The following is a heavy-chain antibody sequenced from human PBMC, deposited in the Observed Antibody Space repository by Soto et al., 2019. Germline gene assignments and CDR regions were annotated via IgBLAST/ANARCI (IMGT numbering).Heavy chain of an antibody. CDR3: AREPYVNYYDSSGYYYRWFDP. CDR1: RGSFVGYY. J-gene: IGHJ5*02. Sequence: SETLSLTCAVSRGSFVGYYWSWIRQPPGKGLEWIGRIYTSGSTNYNPSLKSRVTMSVDTSKNQFSLKLSSVTAADTAVYYCAREPYVNYYDSSGYYYRWFDPWGQGTLVTVSS. CDR2: IYTSGST. V-gene: IGHV4-4*07. D-gene: IGHD3-22*01.